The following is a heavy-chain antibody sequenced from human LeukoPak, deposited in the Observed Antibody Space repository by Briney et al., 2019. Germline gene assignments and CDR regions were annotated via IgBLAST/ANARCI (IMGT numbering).Heavy chain of an antibody. V-gene: IGHV5-10-1*01. Sequence: GESLKISCKGSGYSFTSYWISWVRQMPGKGLEWMGRIDPSDSYTNYSPSFQGHVTISADTSISAAYLQWSSLKASDGAMYYCTRHDEGGIFWGQGAVVTVSS. D-gene: IGHD3-10*01. J-gene: IGHJ1*01. CDR3: TRHDEGGIF. CDR2: IDPSDSYT. CDR1: GYSFTSYW.